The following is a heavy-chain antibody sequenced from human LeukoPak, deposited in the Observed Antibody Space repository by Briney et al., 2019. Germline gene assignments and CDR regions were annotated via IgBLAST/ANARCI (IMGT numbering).Heavy chain of an antibody. CDR1: GFTFSSYA. Sequence: PGGSLRLSCAASGFTFSSYAMSWVRQAPGKGLEWVSTISGSVGSTYYADSVKGRFTISRDNSKNTLYLQINSLRAEDTAVYYCAKGSIVGATTGGGADYWGQGTLVTVSS. CDR3: AKGSIVGATTGGGADY. CDR2: ISGSVGST. D-gene: IGHD1-26*01. J-gene: IGHJ4*02. V-gene: IGHV3-23*01.